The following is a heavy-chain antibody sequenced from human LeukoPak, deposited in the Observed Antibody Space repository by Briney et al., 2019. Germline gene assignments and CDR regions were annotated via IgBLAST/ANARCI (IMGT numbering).Heavy chain of an antibody. Sequence: GGSLRLSCAASGFTFSSYAMSWVRQAPGKGLEWVSVIWYDGSNKYYADSVKGRFTVSRDNSKNTLYLQMNSLRAEDTAVYYCARIQLAYCGGDCTDAFDIWGRGTMVTVSS. CDR2: IWYDGSNK. CDR1: GFTFSSYA. CDR3: ARIQLAYCGGDCTDAFDI. J-gene: IGHJ3*02. D-gene: IGHD2-21*02. V-gene: IGHV3-33*08.